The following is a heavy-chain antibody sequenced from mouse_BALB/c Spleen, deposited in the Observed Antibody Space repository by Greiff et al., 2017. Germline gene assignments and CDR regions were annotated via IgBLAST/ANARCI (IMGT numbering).Heavy chain of an antibody. V-gene: IGHV5-17*02. J-gene: IGHJ2*01. Sequence: EVQGVESGGGLVQPGGSRKLSCAASGFTFSSFGMHWVRQAPEKGLEWVAYISSGSSTIYYADTVKGRFTISRDNPKNTLFLQMTSLRSEDTAMYYCARFPDSSGFDYWGQGTTLTVSS. CDR2: ISSGSSTI. CDR3: ARFPDSSGFDY. CDR1: GFTFSSFG. D-gene: IGHD3-2*01.